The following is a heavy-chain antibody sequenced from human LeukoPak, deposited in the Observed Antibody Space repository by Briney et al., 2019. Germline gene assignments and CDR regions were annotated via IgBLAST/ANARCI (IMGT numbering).Heavy chain of an antibody. Sequence: SETLSLTCTVSGVSISSYYWSWIRQPPGKGLEWIGYIYYSGSTNYNPSLKSRVTISVDTSKNQFSLKLSSVTAADTAVYYCARHKYSSSWYRFDPWGQGTLVTVSS. D-gene: IGHD6-13*01. J-gene: IGHJ5*02. CDR3: ARHKYSSSWYRFDP. V-gene: IGHV4-59*08. CDR2: IYYSGST. CDR1: GVSISSYY.